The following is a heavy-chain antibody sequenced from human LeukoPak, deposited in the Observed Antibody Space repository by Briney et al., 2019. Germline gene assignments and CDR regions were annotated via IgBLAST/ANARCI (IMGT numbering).Heavy chain of an antibody. CDR1: GGSISSSSYY. V-gene: IGHV4-39*07. CDR2: IYYSGST. D-gene: IGHD5-18*01. CDR3: ARVKGYSYGYADY. J-gene: IGHJ4*02. Sequence: SETLSLTCTVSGGSISSSSYYWGWIRQPPGKGLEWIGSIYYSGSTYYNPSLKSRVTISVDRSKNQFSLKLSSVTAADTAVYYCARVKGYSYGYADYWGQGTLVTVSP.